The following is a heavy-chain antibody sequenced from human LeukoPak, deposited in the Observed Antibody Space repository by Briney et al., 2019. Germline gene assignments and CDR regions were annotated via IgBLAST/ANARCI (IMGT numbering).Heavy chain of an antibody. CDR3: ARSAEMATMEFDY. J-gene: IGHJ4*02. D-gene: IGHD5-24*01. CDR2: IYYSGST. Sequence: KPSETLSLTCTVSGGSISSYYWSWIRQPPGKGLEWIGYIYYSGSTNYNPSLKSRVTISVDTSKNQFSLKLSSVTAADTAVYYCARSAEMATMEFDYWGQGTLVTVSS. CDR1: GGSISSYY. V-gene: IGHV4-59*01.